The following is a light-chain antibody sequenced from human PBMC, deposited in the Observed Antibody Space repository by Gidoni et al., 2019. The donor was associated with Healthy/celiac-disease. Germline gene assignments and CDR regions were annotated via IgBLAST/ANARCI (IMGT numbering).Light chain of an antibody. CDR2: AAS. CDR1: QSISSY. Sequence: DIQLTQSPSSLSASVGDRVTITCLASQSISSYLNWYQQKPGKAPKLLIYAASSLQSGVPSRFSGSGSGTDFTLTISSLQPEDFATYYCQQSYSTLVYTFGQGTKLEIK. CDR3: QQSYSTLVYT. V-gene: IGKV1-39*01. J-gene: IGKJ2*01.